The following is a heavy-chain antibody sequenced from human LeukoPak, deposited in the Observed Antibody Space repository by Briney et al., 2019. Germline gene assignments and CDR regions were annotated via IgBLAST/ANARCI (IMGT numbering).Heavy chain of an antibody. CDR2: IIPIFGTA. Sequence: ASVKVSCKASGGTCSSYAISWVRQAPGQGLEWMGGIIPIFGTANYAQKFQGRVTITADESTSTAYMELSSLRSEDTAVYYCARGEGGDREIDYWGQGTLVTVSS. V-gene: IGHV1-69*13. CDR3: ARGEGGDREIDY. CDR1: GGTCSSYA. J-gene: IGHJ4*02. D-gene: IGHD2-21*02.